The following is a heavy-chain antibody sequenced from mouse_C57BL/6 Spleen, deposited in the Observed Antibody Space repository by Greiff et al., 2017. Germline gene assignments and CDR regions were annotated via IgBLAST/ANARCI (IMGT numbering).Heavy chain of an antibody. D-gene: IGHD1-1*01. V-gene: IGHV8-12*01. Sequence: QVTLKECGPGILQSSQTLSLTCSFSGFSLSTSGMGVSWIRQPSGKGLEWLAHIYWDDDKRYNPSLKSRLTISKDTSRNQVFLKITSVDTADTATYYCARNYYGSQSKAWFAYWGQGTLVTVSA. CDR2: IYWDDDK. J-gene: IGHJ3*01. CDR1: GFSLSTSGMG. CDR3: ARNYYGSQSKAWFAY.